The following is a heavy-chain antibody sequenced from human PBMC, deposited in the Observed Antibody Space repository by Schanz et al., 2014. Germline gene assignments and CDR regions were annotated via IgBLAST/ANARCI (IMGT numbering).Heavy chain of an antibody. CDR1: GFTFSNYW. CDR2: IKQDGSEK. Sequence: EVQLVESGGGLVQPGGSLKLSCAASGFTFSNYWMSWVRQAPGKGLEWVANIKQDGSEKYYVDSVKGRFTISRDNAKKSLYLRMNSLRAEDTAVYYCARDAVTSVLTPGFYYWGQGTLXTVSS. CDR3: ARDAVTSVLTPGFYY. J-gene: IGHJ4*02. V-gene: IGHV3-7*04. D-gene: IGHD4-17*01.